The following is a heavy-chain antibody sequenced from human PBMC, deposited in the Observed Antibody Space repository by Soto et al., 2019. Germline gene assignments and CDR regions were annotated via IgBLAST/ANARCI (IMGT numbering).Heavy chain of an antibody. Sequence: ASMKVSCKASGYTLTELSMHWVRQAPGKGLEWMGGFDPEDGETIYAQKFQGRATMTEDTSTDTAYMELSSLRFEDTAVFYCATLRFLEWPTITPDAFDIWGQGTMVTVS. CDR2: FDPEDGET. CDR1: GYTLTELS. D-gene: IGHD3-3*01. CDR3: ATLRFLEWPTITPDAFDI. V-gene: IGHV1-24*01. J-gene: IGHJ3*02.